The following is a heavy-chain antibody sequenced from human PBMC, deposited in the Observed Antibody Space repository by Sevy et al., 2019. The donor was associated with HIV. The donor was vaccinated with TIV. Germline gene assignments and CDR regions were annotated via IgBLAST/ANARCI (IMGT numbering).Heavy chain of an antibody. V-gene: IGHV3-7*01. CDR3: ATKGASRPNDAFDT. J-gene: IGHJ3*02. CDR1: GFSFSWYW. Sequence: GGSLRLSCAASGFSFSWYWMSWVRQTPEKGLEWVANIKQDGSEKNYVDSVKGRFTISRDNAKNSVYLQMNSLRADDTAVYYCATKGASRPNDAFDTWGQGTMVTVSS. D-gene: IGHD3-16*01. CDR2: IKQDGSEK.